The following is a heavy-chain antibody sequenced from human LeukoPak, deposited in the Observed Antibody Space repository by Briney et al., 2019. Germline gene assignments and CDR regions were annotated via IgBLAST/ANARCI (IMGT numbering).Heavy chain of an antibody. CDR1: GGSISSSSYY. D-gene: IGHD3-16*01. J-gene: IGHJ6*03. CDR2: IYYSGST. V-gene: IGHV4-39*01. Sequence: SETLSLTCTVPGGSISSSSYYWGWIRQPPGKGLEWIGSIYYSGSTYYNPSLKSRVTISVDTSKNQFSLKLSSVTAADTAVYYCARVKDPGGYYYYYYMDIWGKGNTVTVSS. CDR3: ARVKDPGGYYYYYYMDI.